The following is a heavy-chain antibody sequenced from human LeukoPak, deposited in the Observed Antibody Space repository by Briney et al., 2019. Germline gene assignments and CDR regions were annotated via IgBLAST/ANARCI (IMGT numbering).Heavy chain of an antibody. Sequence: GGSLRLSCATSGFTFSSYALSWVRQAPGKGLEWVSIISDSDGNTYYADSVKGRFTISRDKSKTTLYLQMNSLRAEDTAVYYCAKVRAGWYSDYWGQGTLVTVSS. CDR2: ISDSDGNT. J-gene: IGHJ4*02. D-gene: IGHD6-19*01. CDR1: GFTFSSYA. CDR3: AKVRAGWYSDY. V-gene: IGHV3-23*01.